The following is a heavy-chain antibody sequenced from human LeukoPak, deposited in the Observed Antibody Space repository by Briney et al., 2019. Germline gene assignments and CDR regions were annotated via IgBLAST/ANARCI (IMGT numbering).Heavy chain of an antibody. Sequence: ASVKVSCKASGYTFTGYYMHWVRQAPGQGLEWMGWINPNSGGTNYAQKFQGRVTMTRDTSISTAYMEPSRLRSDDTAVYYCARGAFGWYYYDSSGVDPWGQGTLVTVSS. V-gene: IGHV1-2*02. CDR1: GYTFTGYY. D-gene: IGHD3-22*01. J-gene: IGHJ5*02. CDR3: ARGAFGWYYYDSSGVDP. CDR2: INPNSGGT.